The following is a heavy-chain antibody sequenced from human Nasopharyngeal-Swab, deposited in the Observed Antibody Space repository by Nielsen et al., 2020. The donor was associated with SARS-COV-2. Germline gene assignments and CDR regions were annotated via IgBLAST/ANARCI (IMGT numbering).Heavy chain of an antibody. CDR3: ARDLTNTVTTFDYYYGMDV. V-gene: IGHV1-69*06. CDR1: GGTFSSYA. Sequence: SVKVSCKASGGTFSSYAISWVRQAPGQGLEWMGGIIPMFGTANYAQNFQGRVTITADKSTSTAYMDLSRLKSEDTAVYYCARDLTNTVTTFDYYYGMDVWGQGTTVTVSS. D-gene: IGHD4-17*01. CDR2: IIPMFGTA. J-gene: IGHJ6*02.